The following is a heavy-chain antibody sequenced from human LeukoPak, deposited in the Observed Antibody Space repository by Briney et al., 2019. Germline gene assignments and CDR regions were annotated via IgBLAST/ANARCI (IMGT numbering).Heavy chain of an antibody. CDR3: AKDYYYDSSGYFRPHWFDP. V-gene: IGHV3-23*01. CDR1: GFTFSSYA. Sequence: GGSLRLSCAASGFTFSSYAMSWVRQAPGKGLEWVSAISGSGGSTYYADSVKGRFTISRDNSKNTLYLQMNSLRAEDTAVYYCAKDYYYDSSGYFRPHWFDPWGQGTLVTVSS. CDR2: ISGSGGST. D-gene: IGHD3-22*01. J-gene: IGHJ5*02.